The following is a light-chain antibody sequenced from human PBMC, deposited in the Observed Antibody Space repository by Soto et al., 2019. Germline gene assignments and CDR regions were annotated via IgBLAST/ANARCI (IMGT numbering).Light chain of an antibody. J-gene: IGKJ5*01. CDR3: QQRSNWPPIT. CDR1: QSVSSN. CDR2: GAS. Sequence: ELVMTQSPATLSVSPGARATLSCRASQSVSSNLAWYQQKPGQAPRLLIYGASTRATGIPARFSGSGSGTDFTLTINSLEPEDFAVYYCQQRSNWPPITFGQGTRLEIK. V-gene: IGKV3-15*01.